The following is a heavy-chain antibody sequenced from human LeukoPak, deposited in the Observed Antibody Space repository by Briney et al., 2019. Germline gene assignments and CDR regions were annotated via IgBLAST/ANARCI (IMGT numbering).Heavy chain of an antibody. CDR1: GYTFTSYA. V-gene: IGHV1-3*01. D-gene: IGHD3-16*02. J-gene: IGHJ4*02. CDR2: INAGNGNT. Sequence: ASVKVSCKASGYTFTSYAMHWVRQAPGQRLEWMGWINAGNGNTKYSQKFQGRVTITADESTSTAYMELSSLRSEDTAVYYCASLRLGELSWFDYWGQGTLVTVSS. CDR3: ASLRLGELSWFDY.